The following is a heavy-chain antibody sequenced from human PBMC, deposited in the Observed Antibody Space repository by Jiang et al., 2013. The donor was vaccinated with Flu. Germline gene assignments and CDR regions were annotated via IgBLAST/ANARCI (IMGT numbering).Heavy chain of an antibody. D-gene: IGHD5-12*01. CDR1: Y. V-gene: IGHV4-59*08. CDR2: SITWEH. CDR3: ARHGLATQPDFEY. Sequence: YWSWIRQPQGRDWSGLGISITWEHQLQPSLKSRVTISVDTSKNQXSLKLSSVTAADTAVYYCARHGLATQPDFEYWGQGTLVTVSS. J-gene: IGHJ4*02.